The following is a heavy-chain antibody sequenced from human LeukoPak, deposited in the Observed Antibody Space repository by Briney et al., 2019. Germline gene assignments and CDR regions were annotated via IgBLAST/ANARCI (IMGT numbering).Heavy chain of an antibody. J-gene: IGHJ3*02. D-gene: IGHD5-18*01. CDR1: GFTVSSNY. Sequence: GGSLRLSCAASGFTVSSNYMSWVRQAPGKGLEWVSDIYSGGSTNYAASVKGRLTTSRANSKNTLCLQMNSLRAADTAVYYRARDYTAMVTGNDAFDMWG. CDR3: ARDYTAMVTGNDAFDM. V-gene: IGHV3-66*02. CDR2: IYSGGST.